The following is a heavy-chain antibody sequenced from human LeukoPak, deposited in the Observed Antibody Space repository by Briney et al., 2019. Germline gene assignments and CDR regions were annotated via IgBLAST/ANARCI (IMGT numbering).Heavy chain of an antibody. D-gene: IGHD6-6*01. CDR1: GGSISSNSYY. CDR2: IYSSGSA. CDR3: ARDRSSYAKGHYDY. J-gene: IGHJ4*01. Sequence: SETLSLTCAVSGGSISSNSYYWGWIRQPPGKGLEWIGSIYSSGSASYNPSLKSRVSIVLDTSKNQFSLKVTSVTAADTAVYYCARDRSSYAKGHYDYWGQGTLVTVSS. V-gene: IGHV4-39*07.